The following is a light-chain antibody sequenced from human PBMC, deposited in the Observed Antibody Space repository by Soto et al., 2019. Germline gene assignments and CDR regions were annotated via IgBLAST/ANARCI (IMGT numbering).Light chain of an antibody. Sequence: VMTQSPATLSVSPGERATLSCRASQSVSSNLVWYQQRPGQAPRLLIYGASTRATGIPARFSGSGSGTEFTLTISSLQSEDFAVYYCQQYDNWPRTFGQGTKVE. J-gene: IGKJ1*01. CDR3: QQYDNWPRT. CDR1: QSVSSN. V-gene: IGKV3-15*01. CDR2: GAS.